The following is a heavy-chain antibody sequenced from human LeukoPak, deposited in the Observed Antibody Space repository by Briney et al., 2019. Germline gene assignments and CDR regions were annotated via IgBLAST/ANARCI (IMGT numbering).Heavy chain of an antibody. CDR1: GYTFTSYA. CDR2: INTNTGNP. CDR3: ATSEYSGYDLRYGMDA. V-gene: IGHV7-4-1*02. Sequence: ASVKVSCEASGYTFTSYAMNWVRQAPGQGLEWMGWINTNTGNPTYAQGFTGRFVFSLDTSVSTAYLQISSLKAEDTAVYYCATSEYSGYDLRYGMDAWGQGTTVTVSS. J-gene: IGHJ6*02. D-gene: IGHD5-12*01.